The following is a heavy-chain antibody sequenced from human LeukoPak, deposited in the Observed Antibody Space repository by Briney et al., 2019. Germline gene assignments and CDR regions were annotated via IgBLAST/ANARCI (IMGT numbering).Heavy chain of an antibody. V-gene: IGHV3-48*01. D-gene: IGHD5-18*01. CDR3: ARDGGFSYEIDY. CDR2: ISKTITTI. CDR1: GFTFSSYS. J-gene: IGHJ4*02. Sequence: GGSLRLSCAASGFTFSSYSMNWVRQAPGKGLEWVSYISKTITTIYYADSVKGRFTISRDNARNSLCLQMNSLGAEDTAVYYCARDGGFSYEIDYWGQGTLVTVSS.